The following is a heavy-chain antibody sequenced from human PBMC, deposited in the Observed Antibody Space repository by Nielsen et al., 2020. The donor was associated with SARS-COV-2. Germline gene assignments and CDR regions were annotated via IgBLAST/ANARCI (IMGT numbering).Heavy chain of an antibody. V-gene: IGHV3-30*18. Sequence: GESLKISCAASGFTFNSVGMHWVRQAPGKGLEWVAVISYDGSNKYYADSVKGRFTISRDNSKNTLYLQMNSLRAEDTAVYYCAKEDGGHSQTDYWGQGTLVTVSS. CDR2: ISYDGSNK. CDR3: AKEDGGHSQTDY. J-gene: IGHJ4*02. D-gene: IGHD4-23*01. CDR1: GFTFNSVG.